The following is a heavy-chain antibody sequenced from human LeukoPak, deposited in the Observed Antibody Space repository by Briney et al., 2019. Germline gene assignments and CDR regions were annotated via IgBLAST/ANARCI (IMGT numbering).Heavy chain of an antibody. CDR2: INPNSGGT. J-gene: IGHJ4*02. CDR3: ARDKYYYESSGPAPFDY. CDR1: GYTFTGYY. Sequence: ASVNVSCKASGYTFTGYYMHWVRQAPGQGLEWMGWINPNSGGTNYAQKFQGRVTMTRDTSISTAYMELSRLRSDDTAVYYCARDKYYYESSGPAPFDYWGQGTLVTVSS. D-gene: IGHD3-22*01. V-gene: IGHV1-2*02.